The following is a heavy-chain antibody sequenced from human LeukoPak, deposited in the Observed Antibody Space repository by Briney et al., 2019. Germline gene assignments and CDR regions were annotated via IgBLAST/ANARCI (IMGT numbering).Heavy chain of an antibody. V-gene: IGHV4-4*07. Sequence: SETLSLTCTVSGDSINNNYWTWIRQTAGKGLEWIGHIYVSGRTNYNPSLKSRVSMSVDTSKSQFSLKLSSVTAADTAVYYCARGGTYYYGSGSYFRYGRAFDYWGQGTLVTVSS. J-gene: IGHJ4*02. CDR3: ARGGTYYYGSGSYFRYGRAFDY. D-gene: IGHD3-10*01. CDR2: IYVSGRT. CDR1: GDSINNNY.